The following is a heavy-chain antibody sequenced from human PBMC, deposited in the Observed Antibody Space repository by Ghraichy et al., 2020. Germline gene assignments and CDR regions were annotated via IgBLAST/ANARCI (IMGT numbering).Heavy chain of an antibody. V-gene: IGHV4-34*01. CDR3: ARGSPEWLLYIVDYYYGMDV. CDR1: GGSFSGYY. D-gene: IGHD3-3*01. CDR2: INHSGST. Sequence: SETLSLTCAVYGGSFSGYYWSWIRQPPGKGLEWIGEINHSGSTNYNPSLKSRVTISVDTSKNQFSLKLSSVTAADTAVYYCARGSPEWLLYIVDYYYGMDVWGQGTTVTVSS. J-gene: IGHJ6*02.